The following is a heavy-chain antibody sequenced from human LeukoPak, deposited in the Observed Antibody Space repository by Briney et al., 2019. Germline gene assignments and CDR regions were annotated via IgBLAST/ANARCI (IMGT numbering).Heavy chain of an antibody. J-gene: IGHJ4*02. CDR2: IYYSGST. CDR1: GGSISSGGYY. V-gene: IGHV4-31*03. Sequence: SETLSLTCTVSGGSISSGGYYWSWIRQHPGKGLEWIGYIYYSGSTYYNPSLKSRVTISVDTSKNQFSPKLSSVTAADTAVYYCAREGRDGYNSDYWGQGTLVTVSS. D-gene: IGHD5-24*01. CDR3: AREGRDGYNSDY.